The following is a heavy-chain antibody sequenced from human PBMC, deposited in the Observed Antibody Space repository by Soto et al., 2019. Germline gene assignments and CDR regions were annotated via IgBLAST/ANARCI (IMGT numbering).Heavy chain of an antibody. Sequence: PGGSLRLSCAASGFTFSSYAMHWVRQAPGKGLEWVAVISYDGSNKYYADSVKGRFTISRDNSKNTLYLQMNSLRAEDTAVHYCARDRGSMTTLYYYYHYGMDVWGQGTRVTVSS. J-gene: IGHJ6*02. D-gene: IGHD4-17*01. V-gene: IGHV3-30-3*01. CDR2: ISYDGSNK. CDR1: GFTFSSYA. CDR3: ARDRGSMTTLYYYYHYGMDV.